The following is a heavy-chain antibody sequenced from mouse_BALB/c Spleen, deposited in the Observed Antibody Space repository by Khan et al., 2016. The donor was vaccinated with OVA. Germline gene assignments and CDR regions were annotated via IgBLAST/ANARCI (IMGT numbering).Heavy chain of an antibody. D-gene: IGHD6-2*01. J-gene: IGHJ4*01. CDR3: ARSNDYGKSLCAVDY. V-gene: IGHV1S41*01. CDR2: IAPGSGST. Sequence: DLVKPGASVKLSCKASGYTFTSYWINWIKQRPGQGLEWIGHIAPGSGSTYYNEVLKGKATLTVDTSSSTTYIQLSSLSSEDFAVSCGARSNDYGKSLCAVDYWGQGASVTVSS. CDR1: GYTFTSYW.